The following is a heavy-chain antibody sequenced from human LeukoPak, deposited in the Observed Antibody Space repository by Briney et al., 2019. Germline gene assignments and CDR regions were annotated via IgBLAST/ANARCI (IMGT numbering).Heavy chain of an antibody. CDR1: GGAISSYY. J-gene: IGHJ4*02. CDR2: IYYSGST. D-gene: IGHD5-12*01. V-gene: IGHV4-59*01. Sequence: PSETLSLTCTVSGGAISSYYWSWIRQPPGKGLEWIGYIYYSGSTNYNPSLKSRVTISVDTSKNQFSLKLSSVTAADTAVYYCASLNSGYDSFDYWGQGTLVTVSS. CDR3: ASLNSGYDSFDY.